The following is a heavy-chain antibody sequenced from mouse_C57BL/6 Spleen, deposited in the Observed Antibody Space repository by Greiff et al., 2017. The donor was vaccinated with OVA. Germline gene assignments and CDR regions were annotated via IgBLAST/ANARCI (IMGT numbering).Heavy chain of an antibody. CDR2: IHPNSGST. D-gene: IGHD4-1*01. J-gene: IGHJ2*01. Sequence: QVQLQQPGAELVKPGASVKLSCKASGYTFTSYWMHWVKQRPGQGLEWIGMIHPNSGSTNYNEKFKGKATLTADKSSSTAYMQLSSLTSEDSSVDCCAAGTGCDYWGQGTTLTVSS. CDR1: GYTFTSYW. V-gene: IGHV1-64*01. CDR3: AAGTGCDY.